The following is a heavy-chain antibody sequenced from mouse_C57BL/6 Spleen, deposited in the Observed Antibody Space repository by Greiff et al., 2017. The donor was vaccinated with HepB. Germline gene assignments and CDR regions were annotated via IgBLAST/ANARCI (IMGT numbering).Heavy chain of an antibody. CDR2: IDPETGGT. V-gene: IGHV1-15*01. Sequence: VKLQESGAELVRPGASVTLSCKASGYTFTDYEMHWVKQTPVHGLEWIGAIDPETGGTAYNQKFKGKAILTADKSSSTAYMELRSLTSEDSAVYYCTRPPLSMDYWGQGTSVTVSS. J-gene: IGHJ4*01. CDR1: GYTFTDYE. D-gene: IGHD6-1*01. CDR3: TRPPLSMDY.